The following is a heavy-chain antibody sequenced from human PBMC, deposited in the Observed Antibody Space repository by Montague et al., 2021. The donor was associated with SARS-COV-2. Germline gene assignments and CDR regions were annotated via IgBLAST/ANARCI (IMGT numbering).Heavy chain of an antibody. CDR3: ARGRLCYVSSGYYFDY. CDR2: IYSSGST. CDR1: GGSISSGSYY. J-gene: IGHJ4*02. D-gene: IGHD3-22*01. V-gene: IGHV4-61*02. Sequence: TLSLTCTVSGGSISSGSYYWSWIRQPPGKGLEWIGRIYSSGSTYYNPSLKSRVTISLNTSKNQFSLKLSSVTAADTAVYYCARGRLCYVSSGYYFDYWGQGTLVTVSS.